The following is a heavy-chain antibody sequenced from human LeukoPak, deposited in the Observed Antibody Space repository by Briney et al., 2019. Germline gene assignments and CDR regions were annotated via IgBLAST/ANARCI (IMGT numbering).Heavy chain of an antibody. V-gene: IGHV3-21*01. Sequence: GGSLRLSCAASGFTFTSYSINWVRQAPGKGLEWVSSISSSSNYIYYADSLKGRFTISGDNAKNSLYLQVNSLRAEDTAVYFCARGQLPTFDYWGQGTLVTVSS. D-gene: IGHD2-2*01. CDR2: ISSSSNYI. CDR3: ARGQLPTFDY. J-gene: IGHJ4*02. CDR1: GFTFTSYS.